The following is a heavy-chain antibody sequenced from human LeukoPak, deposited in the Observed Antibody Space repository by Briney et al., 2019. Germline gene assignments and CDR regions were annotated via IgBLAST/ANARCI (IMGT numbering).Heavy chain of an antibody. Sequence: ASVKVSCKASRYTFTGYYMHWVRQAPGQGLEWMGRINPNSGGTNYAQKFQGRVTMTRDTSISTAYMELSRLRSDDTAVYYCARANPYYYDSSGFHYWGQGTLVTVS. CDR1: RYTFTGYY. J-gene: IGHJ4*02. V-gene: IGHV1-2*06. CDR2: INPNSGGT. D-gene: IGHD3-22*01. CDR3: ARANPYYYDSSGFHY.